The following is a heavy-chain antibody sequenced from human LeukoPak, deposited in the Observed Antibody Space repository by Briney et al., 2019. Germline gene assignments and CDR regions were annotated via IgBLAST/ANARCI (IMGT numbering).Heavy chain of an antibody. Sequence: SSETLSLTCTVSGGSISSYYWSWIRQPPGKGLEWIGYIYYSGSTNYNPSLKSRVTISVDTSKNQFSLKLSSVTAADTAVYYCARTLPIITMVRGDIHFDYWGQGTLVTVSS. D-gene: IGHD3-10*01. CDR3: ARTLPIITMVRGDIHFDY. J-gene: IGHJ4*02. V-gene: IGHV4-59*01. CDR1: GGSISSYY. CDR2: IYYSGST.